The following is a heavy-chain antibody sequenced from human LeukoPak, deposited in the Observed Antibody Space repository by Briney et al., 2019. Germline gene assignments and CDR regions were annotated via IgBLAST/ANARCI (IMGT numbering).Heavy chain of an antibody. CDR1: GFTFSSYS. J-gene: IGHJ4*02. V-gene: IGHV3-48*01. CDR3: ARDPATHHPDTASDY. CDR2: ISSSSSTI. Sequence: GGSLRLSCAASGFTFSSYSMNWVRQAPGKGLEWVSYISSSSSTIYYADSVKGRFTISRDNAENSLYLQMNSLRAEDTAVYYCARDPATHHPDTASDYWGQGTLVTVSS. D-gene: IGHD5-18*01.